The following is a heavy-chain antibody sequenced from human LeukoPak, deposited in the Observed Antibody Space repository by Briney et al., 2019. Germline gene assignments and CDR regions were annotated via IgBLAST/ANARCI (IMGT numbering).Heavy chain of an antibody. CDR1: GFTFTSYA. V-gene: IGHV3-23*01. D-gene: IGHD1-7*01. CDR3: AKDKSKGELRGHEFDY. J-gene: IGHJ4*02. Sequence: PGGSLRLSCAASGFTFTSYAMSWVRQAPGKGREWVSAISGSGVSTYYADSVKGRFTISRDNSKNTLYLHMNSLRAEDTALYYCAKDKSKGELRGHEFDYWGQGTLVIVSS. CDR2: ISGSGVST.